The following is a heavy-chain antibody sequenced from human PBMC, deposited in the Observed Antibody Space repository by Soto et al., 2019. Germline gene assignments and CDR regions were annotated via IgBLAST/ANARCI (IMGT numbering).Heavy chain of an antibody. Sequence: GESLKISCTGFGYTFTTFWISWVRQMPGKGLEWMGRIDPRDSQTNYSPSFQGHVTISVDKCISTAYLQWDSLKASDTAMYYCARLFCSTDTCDSWFDPWGQGTLVTVSS. J-gene: IGHJ5*02. D-gene: IGHD1-26*01. CDR1: GYTFTTFW. CDR3: ARLFCSTDTCDSWFDP. V-gene: IGHV5-10-1*01. CDR2: IDPRDSQT.